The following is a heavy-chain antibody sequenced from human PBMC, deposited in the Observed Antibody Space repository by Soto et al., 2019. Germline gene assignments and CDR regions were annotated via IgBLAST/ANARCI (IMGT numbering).Heavy chain of an antibody. Sequence: SETLSLTCTVSGGSISSSSYYWGWIRQPPGKGLEWIGSIYYSGSTYYNPSLESRVTISVDTSKNQFSLKLSSVTAADTAVYYCARYIPGVRYYGMDVWGQGTTVTVSS. CDR1: GGSISSSSYY. CDR2: IYYSGST. V-gene: IGHV4-39*01. CDR3: ARYIPGVRYYGMDV. J-gene: IGHJ6*02. D-gene: IGHD2-2*01.